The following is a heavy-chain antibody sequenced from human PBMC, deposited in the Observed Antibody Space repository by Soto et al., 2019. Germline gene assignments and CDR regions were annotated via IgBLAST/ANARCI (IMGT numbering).Heavy chain of an antibody. D-gene: IGHD6-6*01. J-gene: IGHJ4*02. CDR1: GFTFSRFG. CDR2: ISYGGGVQ. Sequence: GWSLRLSCAASGFTFSRFGMQLVRQAPGKGLEWVTVISYGGGVQHYADSVKGRFTISRDNSKSTLYLHMSSLRVEDTAVYYCAKETVEQVSSSLEYWCEGTLVTVSS. CDR3: AKETVEQVSSSLEY. V-gene: IGHV3-30*18.